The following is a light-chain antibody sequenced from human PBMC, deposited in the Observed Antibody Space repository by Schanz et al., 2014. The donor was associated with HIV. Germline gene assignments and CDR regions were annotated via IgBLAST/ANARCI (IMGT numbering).Light chain of an antibody. V-gene: IGLV2-14*01. J-gene: IGLJ1*01. CDR2: DVS. CDR3: SSYTTSNTHV. Sequence: QSALTQPASVSGSPGQSITISCTGSSSDVGGYNYVSWYQQHPGKAPKLMIYDVSNRPSGVSNRFSGSKSGNTASLTISGLQAEDEAEYFCSSYTTSNTHVFGSGTKLTVL. CDR1: SSDVGGYNY.